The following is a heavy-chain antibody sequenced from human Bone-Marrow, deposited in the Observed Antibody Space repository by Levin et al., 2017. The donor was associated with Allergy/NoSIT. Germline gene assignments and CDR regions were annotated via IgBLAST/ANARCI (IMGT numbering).Heavy chain of an antibody. Sequence: PVESLKISCAASGFTFRSYAMTWVRQVPGKGLEWVSTLSGSVGAPSSSFSFPFLFTISRDNSKNMFFLQMTSLRAEDTAVYYCAKEDNGYDRSWGQGTLVTVSS. CDR3: AKEDNGYDRS. CDR2: LSGSVGAP. CDR1: GFTFRSYA. V-gene: IGHV3-23*01. J-gene: IGHJ4*02. D-gene: IGHD5-12*01.